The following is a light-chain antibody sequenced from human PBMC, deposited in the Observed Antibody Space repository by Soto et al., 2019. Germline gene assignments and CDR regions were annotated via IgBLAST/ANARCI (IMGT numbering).Light chain of an antibody. CDR1: QSVSNY. V-gene: IGKV3-15*01. J-gene: IGKJ1*01. Sequence: EIVMTQSPATLSVSPGETATLSCRASQSVSNYLAWYQQRPGQAPRLLIYDASTRATGVTPRFSGSGSGTEFTLTISSLQPDDFATYYCQQYDNYSWTFGQGTKVDIK. CDR3: QQYDNYSWT. CDR2: DAS.